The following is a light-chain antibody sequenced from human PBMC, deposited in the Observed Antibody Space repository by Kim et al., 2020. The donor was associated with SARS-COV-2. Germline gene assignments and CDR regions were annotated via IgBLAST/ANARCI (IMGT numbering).Light chain of an antibody. V-gene: IGKV3-20*01. Sequence: SPGDRASLSCRASHSVSSSYLAWYQQKPGQASRLLIYGASSGATGIPGRFSGSGSRTDFALTISRLEPEDVAVYYCQQYGSSPLTFGGGTKVDIK. CDR2: GAS. CDR1: HSVSSSY. CDR3: QQYGSSPLT. J-gene: IGKJ4*01.